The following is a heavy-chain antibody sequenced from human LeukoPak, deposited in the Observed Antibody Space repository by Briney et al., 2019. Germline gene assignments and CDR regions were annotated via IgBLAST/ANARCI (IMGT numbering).Heavy chain of an antibody. V-gene: IGHV3-74*01. CDR3: ARAKYSSSYIFDY. Sequence: GGSLRLSCAASGFTFSSYWMHWVRQAPGKGLVWVSRINSDGSSTSYADSVEGRFTISRDNAKNTLYLQMNSLRAEDTAVYYCARAKYSSSYIFDYWGQGTLVTVSS. CDR2: INSDGSST. J-gene: IGHJ4*02. CDR1: GFTFSSYW. D-gene: IGHD6-6*01.